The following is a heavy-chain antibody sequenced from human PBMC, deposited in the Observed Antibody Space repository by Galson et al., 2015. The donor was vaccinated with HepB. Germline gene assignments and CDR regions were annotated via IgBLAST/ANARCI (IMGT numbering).Heavy chain of an antibody. CDR3: ARPVLSEGWLQSAAFDI. CDR2: IYTSGST. J-gene: IGHJ3*02. Sequence: TLSLTCTVSGGSISSYYWSWIRQPAGNGLEWIGRIYTSGSTNYNPSLKSRVTISVDTSKNQFSLKLSSVTAADTAVYYCARPVLSEGWLQSAAFDIWGQGTMVTVSS. D-gene: IGHD5-24*01. CDR1: GGSISSYY. V-gene: IGHV4-4*07.